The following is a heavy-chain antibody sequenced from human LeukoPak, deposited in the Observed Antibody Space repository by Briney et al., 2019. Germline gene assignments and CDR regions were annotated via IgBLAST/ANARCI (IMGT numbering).Heavy chain of an antibody. V-gene: IGHV4-39*02. CDR2: VSNSGST. CDR1: GGSISSGTSY. D-gene: IGHD1-26*01. Sequence: SETLSLTCTVSGGSISSGTSYWGWIRQSPGKGLEWIGSVSNSGSTNYNPSLKSRVTISVDTSKNHFSLNVRFVTAADTAVYFCARRPHSGTYRYSFDYWGQGTLVTVSS. J-gene: IGHJ4*02. CDR3: ARRPHSGTYRYSFDY.